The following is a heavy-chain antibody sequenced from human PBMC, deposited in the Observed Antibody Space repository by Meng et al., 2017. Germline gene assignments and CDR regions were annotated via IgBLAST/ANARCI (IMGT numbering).Heavy chain of an antibody. Sequence: SETLSLTCTVSGYSISSGYYWGWSRQPPGRGQEWIGTIYHTGTTFYNPPLKSRVTLSVDTSKNRFSLKLSSVAAADTAVYYCVTCGPGTGRDNWGQGTLVTVSS. D-gene: IGHD6-13*01. CDR2: IYHTGTT. CDR1: GYSISSGYY. CDR3: VTCGPGTGRDN. J-gene: IGHJ4*02. V-gene: IGHV4-38-2*02.